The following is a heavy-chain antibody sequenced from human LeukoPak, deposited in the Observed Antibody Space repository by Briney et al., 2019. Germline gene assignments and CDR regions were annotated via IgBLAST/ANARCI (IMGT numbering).Heavy chain of an antibody. CDR1: GFTFSTYA. CDR2: IKRKSDGGTA. Sequence: GGSLRLSCAASGFTFSTYAMSWVRQAPGKGLEWVGRIKRKSDGGTADYASPVKGRFTISRDDSINTLYLQMNSLKTDDTAVYHCVTGGHYFGTWGQGTLVTVSP. CDR3: VTGGHYFGT. V-gene: IGHV3-15*01. D-gene: IGHD3-10*01. J-gene: IGHJ5*02.